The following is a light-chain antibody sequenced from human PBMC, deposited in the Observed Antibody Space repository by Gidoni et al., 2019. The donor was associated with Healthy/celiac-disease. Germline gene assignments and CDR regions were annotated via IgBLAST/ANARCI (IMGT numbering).Light chain of an antibody. CDR1: QSVSSSY. CDR2: GAS. CDR3: QQYGSSPRT. J-gene: IGKJ1*01. Sequence: EIVLTQSPGTLSLSPGERATLSCRASQSVSSSYLAWYQQKPGQAPRLLIYGASSRATGSPDRFSGSGSVTDFTLPISRLEPEDFAVYYCQQYGSSPRTFGQGTKVEIK. V-gene: IGKV3-20*01.